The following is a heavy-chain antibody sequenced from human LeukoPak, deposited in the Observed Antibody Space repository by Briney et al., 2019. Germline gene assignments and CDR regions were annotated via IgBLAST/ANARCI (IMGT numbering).Heavy chain of an antibody. J-gene: IGHJ4*02. CDR3: VAYYGSGRSAD. CDR2: ISASGTTT. D-gene: IGHD3-10*01. Sequence: GGSLRLSCAASGFTFTNYSMSWVRPAPGKVLEWVSSISASGTTTYFADSVKGRFTISRDNSKNTLYLQITRLRAEDTAVYYGVAYYGSGRSADWGQGTLVNVSS. V-gene: IGHV3-23*01. CDR1: GFTFTNYS.